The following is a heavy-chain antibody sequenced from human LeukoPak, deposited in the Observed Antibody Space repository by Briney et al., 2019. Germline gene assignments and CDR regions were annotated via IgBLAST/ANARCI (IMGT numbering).Heavy chain of an antibody. CDR1: GGTFSSYA. J-gene: IGHJ3*02. Sequence: SVKVSCKASGGTFSSYAISWVRQAPGQGLEWMGGIIPIFGTANYAQKFQGTVTITTDTSASTAYLELSSLRSEDTAVYYCARDRSSFSYAFDIWGQGTMVTVSS. V-gene: IGHV1-69*05. D-gene: IGHD6-6*01. CDR3: ARDRSSFSYAFDI. CDR2: IIPIFGTA.